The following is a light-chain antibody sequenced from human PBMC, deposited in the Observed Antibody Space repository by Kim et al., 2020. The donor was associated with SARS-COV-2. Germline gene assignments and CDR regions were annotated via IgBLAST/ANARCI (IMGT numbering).Light chain of an antibody. CDR1: SSNIGNNY. CDR2: DNN. Sequence: GQKVTISFSGSSSNIGNNYVSWYQQLPGTAPKLLIYDNNKRPSGIPDRFSGSKSGTSATLGITGLQTGDEADYYCGTWDSSLSVRVFGGGTKLTVL. CDR3: GTWDSSLSVRV. J-gene: IGLJ3*02. V-gene: IGLV1-51*01.